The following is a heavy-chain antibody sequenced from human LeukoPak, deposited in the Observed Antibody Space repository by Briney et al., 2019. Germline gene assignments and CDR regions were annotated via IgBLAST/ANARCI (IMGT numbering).Heavy chain of an antibody. CDR1: GFTFSSYS. V-gene: IGHV3-21*01. CDR3: ARDLPSIAARFGLFDY. J-gene: IGHJ4*02. D-gene: IGHD6-6*01. CDR2: ISSSSSYI. Sequence: GVSLSLPSAAWGFTFSSYSMNWVRQAPGKGLEWVSSISSSSSYIYYADSVKGRFTISRDNAKNSLYLQMNSLRAEDTAVYYCARDLPSIAARFGLFDYWGQGTLVTVSS.